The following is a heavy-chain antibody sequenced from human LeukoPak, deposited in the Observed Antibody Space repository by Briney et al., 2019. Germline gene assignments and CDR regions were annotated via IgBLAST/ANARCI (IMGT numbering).Heavy chain of an antibody. J-gene: IGHJ4*02. Sequence: SETLSLTCAVYGGSFSGYYWSWIRQPPGKGLEWIGEINHSGSTNYNLSLKSRVTISVDTSKNQFSLKLSSVTAADTAVYYCARNRAGYFDYWGQGTLVTVSS. CDR3: ARNRAGYFDY. D-gene: IGHD6-13*01. CDR1: GGSFSGYY. CDR2: INHSGST. V-gene: IGHV4-34*01.